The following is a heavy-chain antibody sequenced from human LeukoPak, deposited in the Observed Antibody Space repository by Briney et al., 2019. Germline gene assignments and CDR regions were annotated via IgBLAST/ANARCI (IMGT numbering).Heavy chain of an antibody. V-gene: IGHV1-3*01. Sequence: ASVKVSRKASGYTFTSYAMHWVRQAPGQRLEWMGWINADNGNTKYSQKFQGRVTITRDTSASTAYMELSSLRSEDTAVYYCARNIGDYGIDYWGQGTLVTVSS. CDR3: ARNIGDYGIDY. D-gene: IGHD4-17*01. J-gene: IGHJ4*02. CDR2: INADNGNT. CDR1: GYTFTSYA.